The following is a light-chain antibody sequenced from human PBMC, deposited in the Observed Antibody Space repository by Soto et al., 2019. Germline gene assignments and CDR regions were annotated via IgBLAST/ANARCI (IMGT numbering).Light chain of an antibody. V-gene: IGLV2-14*01. CDR2: DVS. Sequence: QSVLTQPASVSGSPGKSITISCSGTRSDVGGYNYVSWYQQHPGKAPKLMIYDVSNRPSGVSNRFSGSKSGNTASLTISGLQAEDEADYYCSSYTSSSTLFGTGTKVTVL. CDR3: SSYTSSSTL. CDR1: RSDVGGYNY. J-gene: IGLJ1*01.